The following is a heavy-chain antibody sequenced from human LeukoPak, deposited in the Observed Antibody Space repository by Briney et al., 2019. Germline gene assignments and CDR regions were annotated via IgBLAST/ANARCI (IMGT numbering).Heavy chain of an antibody. CDR2: ISSSSSYI. CDR3: ARDLGVTGEYGY. J-gene: IGHJ4*02. Sequence: PGGSLRLSCAASGFTFSSYSMNWVRQAPGKGLEWVSSISSSSSYIYYADSVKGRFTISRDNAKNSLYLQMNSLRAEDTAVYYCARDLGVTGEYGYWGQGTLVTVSS. V-gene: IGHV3-21*01. D-gene: IGHD7-27*01. CDR1: GFTFSSYS.